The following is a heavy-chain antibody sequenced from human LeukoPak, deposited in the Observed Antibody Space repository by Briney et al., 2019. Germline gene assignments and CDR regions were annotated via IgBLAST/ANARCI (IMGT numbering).Heavy chain of an antibody. CDR3: ASVMEYQLLWYDY. V-gene: IGHV4-38-2*02. CDR1: GYSISSGYY. Sequence: SETLSLTCTVSGYSISSGYYWGWIRQPPGKGLEWIGSIYHSGSTYYNPSLKSRVTISVDTSKNQVSLKLSSVTAADTAVYYCASVMEYQLLWYDYWGQGTLVTVSS. CDR2: IYHSGST. D-gene: IGHD2-2*01. J-gene: IGHJ4*02.